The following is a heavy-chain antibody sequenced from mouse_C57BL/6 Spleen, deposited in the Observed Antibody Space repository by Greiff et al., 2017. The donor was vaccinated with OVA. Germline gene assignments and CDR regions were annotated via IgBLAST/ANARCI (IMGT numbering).Heavy chain of an antibody. D-gene: IGHD2-3*01. CDR3: ARWGLLRCDY. Sequence: QVQLQQPGAELVMPGASVKLSCKASGYTFTSYWMHWVKQRPGQGLEWIGEIDPSDSYTNYNQKFKGKSTLTVDKSSSTAYMQLSSLTSEDSAVYYCARWGLLRCDYWGQGTTLTVSS. J-gene: IGHJ2*01. V-gene: IGHV1-69*01. CDR2: IDPSDSYT. CDR1: GYTFTSYW.